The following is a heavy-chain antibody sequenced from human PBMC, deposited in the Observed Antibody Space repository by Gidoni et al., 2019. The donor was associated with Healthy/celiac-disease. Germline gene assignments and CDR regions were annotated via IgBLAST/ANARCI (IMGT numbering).Heavy chain of an antibody. CDR2: ISSSSSYT. Sequence: QVQLVESGGGLVKPGGSLRLSCAASGFTFSAYYMSWIRQAPGKGLEWVSYISSSSSYTNYADSVKGRFTISRDNAKNSLYLQMNSLRAEDTAVYYCATYRYSGYDLASAEYYFDYWGQGTLVTVSS. D-gene: IGHD5-12*01. CDR3: ATYRYSGYDLASAEYYFDY. J-gene: IGHJ4*02. V-gene: IGHV3-11*05. CDR1: GFTFSAYY.